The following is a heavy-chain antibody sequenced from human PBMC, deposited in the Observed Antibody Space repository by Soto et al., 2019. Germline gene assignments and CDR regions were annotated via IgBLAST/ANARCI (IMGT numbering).Heavy chain of an antibody. CDR2: IYYSGST. CDR3: ARPHGGSSGWDNWFDP. D-gene: IGHD6-25*01. V-gene: IGHV4-39*07. CDR1: GGSISSGGYY. J-gene: IGHJ5*02. Sequence: PSETLSLTCTVSGGSISSGGYYWSWIRQHPGKGLEWIGSIYYSGSTYYNPSLKSRVTISVDTSKNQFSLKLSSVTAADTAVYYCARPHGGSSGWDNWFDPWGQGTLVTV.